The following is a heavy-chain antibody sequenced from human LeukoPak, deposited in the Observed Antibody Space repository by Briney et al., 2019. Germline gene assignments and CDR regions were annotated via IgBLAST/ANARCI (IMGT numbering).Heavy chain of an antibody. CDR1: GYTFPGYY. Sequence: ASVKVSCKASGYTFPGYYMNWVRQAPGQGLEWMGWINPNSGGTNYAQKFQGRVTMTRDTSISTAYMEVSRLGSDDTAVYYCARRHLTGSAIDYWGQGTLVTVSS. V-gene: IGHV1-2*02. D-gene: IGHD3-9*01. CDR3: ARRHLTGSAIDY. J-gene: IGHJ4*02. CDR2: INPNSGGT.